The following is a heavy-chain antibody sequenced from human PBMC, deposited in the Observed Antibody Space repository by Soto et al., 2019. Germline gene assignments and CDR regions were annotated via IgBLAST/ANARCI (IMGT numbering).Heavy chain of an antibody. Sequence: GGSLRLSCAASGFTFSSYYMTWVRQAPGKGLEWVANIDRQGSEKNYADSVRGRFTISRDNAGNSLFLQVSSLRAEDTAVYYCARDQGYCTNGVCYTVNDYWGQGALVTVSS. CDR2: IDRQGSEK. D-gene: IGHD2-8*01. CDR1: GFTFSSYY. V-gene: IGHV3-7*05. J-gene: IGHJ4*02. CDR3: ARDQGYCTNGVCYTVNDY.